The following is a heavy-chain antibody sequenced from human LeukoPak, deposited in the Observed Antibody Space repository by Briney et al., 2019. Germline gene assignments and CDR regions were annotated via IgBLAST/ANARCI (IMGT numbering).Heavy chain of an antibody. CDR2: IKQDGSEK. J-gene: IGHJ4*02. Sequence: GGSLRLSCAASGFSFSTYWMSWVRQAPGKGLEWVADIKQDGSEKYYVDSAKGRFTISRDNAKNSLYLQMNSLRAEDTAVYYCATDLGSSRPNFWGQGILVTVSS. CDR1: GFSFSTYW. D-gene: IGHD6-13*01. V-gene: IGHV3-7*01. CDR3: ATDLGSSRPNF.